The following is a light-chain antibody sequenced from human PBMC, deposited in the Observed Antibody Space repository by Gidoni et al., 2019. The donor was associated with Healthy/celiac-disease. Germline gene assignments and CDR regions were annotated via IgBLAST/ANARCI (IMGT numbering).Light chain of an antibody. CDR1: SLRSYY. V-gene: IGLV3-19*01. CDR3: NSRDSSGNHVV. J-gene: IGLJ2*01. CDR2: GKN. Sequence: SSELTQDAAVSVALGQTVRITCQGDSLRSYYESWYQQKPGQAPVLVIYGKNTRPSGIPDRFSGSSSGNTASLTITGAQAEDEADYYCNSRDSSGNHVVFGGGTKLTVL.